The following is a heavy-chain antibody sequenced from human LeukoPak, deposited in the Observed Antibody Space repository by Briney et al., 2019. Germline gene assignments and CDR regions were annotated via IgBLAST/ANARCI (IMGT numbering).Heavy chain of an antibody. J-gene: IGHJ3*01. CDR1: GGRFKSYG. V-gene: IGHV1-69*06. Sequence: SVKVSCKTTGGRFKSYGFSWVRQAPGQGLEWMGGIIPVFDRPTYAQKFEGRVTITADKSTNTTYMEISSMTSDDTAVYYCARDAQWELRAFDVWGQGTMVIVSS. CDR2: IIPVFDRP. D-gene: IGHD1-26*01. CDR3: ARDAQWELRAFDV.